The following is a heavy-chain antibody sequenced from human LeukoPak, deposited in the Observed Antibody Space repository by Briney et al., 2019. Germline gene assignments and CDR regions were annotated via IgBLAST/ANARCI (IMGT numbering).Heavy chain of an antibody. CDR2: IWDDGKKT. J-gene: IGHJ6*02. CDR1: GFRFETYG. D-gene: IGHD3-9*01. V-gene: IGHV3-33*07. Sequence: GGSLILSCEAYGFRFETYGMNWVRQAPGKGLQWVGVIWDDGKKTLYADSVKGRFTISRDNPDNTLYLQMNNVRAEDSGVYYCVRDGVFLDILAGSNLYQGMDVWGQGTTV. CDR3: VRDGVFLDILAGSNLYQGMDV.